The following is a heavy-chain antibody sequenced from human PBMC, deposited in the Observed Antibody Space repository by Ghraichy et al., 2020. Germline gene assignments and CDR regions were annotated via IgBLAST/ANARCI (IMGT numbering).Heavy chain of an antibody. CDR2: IYSGGST. V-gene: IGHV3-66*01. J-gene: IGHJ3*02. Sequence: GGSLRLSCEASGFTVSSNYMSWVRQAPGKGLEWVSVIYSGGSTYYADSVKGRFTISRDNSKNTVYLQMNSLRAEDTAVYYCARCQGLHYGDIWGQGTMVAVSS. D-gene: IGHD4-17*01. CDR1: GFTVSSNY. CDR3: ARCQGLHYGDI.